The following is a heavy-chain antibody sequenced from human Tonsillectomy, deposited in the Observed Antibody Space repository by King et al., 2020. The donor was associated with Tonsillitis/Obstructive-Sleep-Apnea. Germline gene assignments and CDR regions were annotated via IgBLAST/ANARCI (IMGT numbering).Heavy chain of an antibody. Sequence: VQLVESGGGLVQPGGSLRLSCAASGFTFSSYEMNWVRQAPGKGLERVSYISSSGSTIYYADTVKGRFTISRDNAKNSLYLQMNSLRAEDTAVYYCAREEQHLVPYYGMDVWGQGTTVTVSS. D-gene: IGHD6-13*01. V-gene: IGHV3-48*03. CDR3: AREEQHLVPYYGMDV. CDR2: ISSSGSTI. CDR1: GFTFSSYE. J-gene: IGHJ6*02.